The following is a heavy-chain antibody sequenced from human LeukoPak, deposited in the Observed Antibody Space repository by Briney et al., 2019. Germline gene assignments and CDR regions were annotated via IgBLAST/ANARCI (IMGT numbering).Heavy chain of an antibody. Sequence: GSLRLSXAASGFTFNNYWMSWVRQAPGMGLEWVANINQDGNEKYYVDSVKGRFSIFRDNAKTSLYLQMNSLRADDTAVYYCARDRALYDSRRGYYYTEDDYWGQGTLVTVSS. CDR1: GFTFNNYW. D-gene: IGHD3-22*01. J-gene: IGHJ4*02. V-gene: IGHV3-7*01. CDR3: ARDRALYDSRRGYYYTEDDY. CDR2: INQDGNEK.